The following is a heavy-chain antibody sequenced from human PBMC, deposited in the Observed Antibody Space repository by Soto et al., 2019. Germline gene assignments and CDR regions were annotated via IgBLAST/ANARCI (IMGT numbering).Heavy chain of an antibody. CDR2: ISGSNGNT. CDR1: GFNFRNYA. V-gene: IGHV3-23*01. Sequence: PGGSLRLSCAASGFNFRNYAMGWVRQAPGKGPEYVSSISGSNGNTYYADSVKGRFTISRDDSKNTLYLQMNTLSAEDTAIYHCAKFGCTWSCNFDYWGQGTLVTSPQ. D-gene: IGHD6-13*01. J-gene: IGHJ4*02. CDR3: AKFGCTWSCNFDY.